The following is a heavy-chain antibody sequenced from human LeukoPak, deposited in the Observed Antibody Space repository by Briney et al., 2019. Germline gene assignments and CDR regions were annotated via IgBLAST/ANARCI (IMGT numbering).Heavy chain of an antibody. J-gene: IGHJ3*02. V-gene: IGHV1-2*02. CDR3: ARYWAEPAATGDAFDI. CDR2: INPYSGDT. CDR1: GYTFTTYF. Sequence: GASMKVSCKTSGYTFTTYFIHWVRQAPGQGLEWMGGINPYSGDTKYAQKFQGRVTMTRDTSISTAYMELSRLMSDDTAVYYCARYWAEPAATGDAFDIWGQGTMVVVSS. D-gene: IGHD1-14*01.